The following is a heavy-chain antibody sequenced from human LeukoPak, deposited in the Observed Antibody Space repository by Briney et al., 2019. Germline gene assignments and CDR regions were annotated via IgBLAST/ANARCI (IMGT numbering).Heavy chain of an antibody. CDR2: IKQDGSEK. Sequence: PGGSLRLSCAASGFTFSSYWMSWVRQAPGKGLEWVANIKQDGSEKYYVDSVKGRFTISRDNAKNSLYLQMNSLRAEDTAVYYCARGVGAYVWGSYRYRHFDLWGRGTLVTVSS. D-gene: IGHD3-16*02. V-gene: IGHV3-7*01. J-gene: IGHJ2*01. CDR3: ARGVGAYVWGSYRYRHFDL. CDR1: GFTFSSYW.